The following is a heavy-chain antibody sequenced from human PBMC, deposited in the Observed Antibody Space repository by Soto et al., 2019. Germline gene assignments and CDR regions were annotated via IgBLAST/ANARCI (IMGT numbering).Heavy chain of an antibody. Sequence: ASVKVSCKASGYTFTSYYMHWVRQAPGQGLEWMGIINPSGGSTSYAQKFQGRVTMTRDTSTSTVYMELSSLRSEDTAVYCCASREPGYCSGGSCYGDAFDIWGQGTMVTVSS. J-gene: IGHJ3*02. CDR2: INPSGGST. CDR1: GYTFTSYY. D-gene: IGHD2-15*01. CDR3: ASREPGYCSGGSCYGDAFDI. V-gene: IGHV1-46*03.